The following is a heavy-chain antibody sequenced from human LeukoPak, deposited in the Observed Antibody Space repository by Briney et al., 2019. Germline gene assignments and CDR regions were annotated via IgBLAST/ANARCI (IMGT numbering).Heavy chain of an antibody. D-gene: IGHD4-23*01. CDR1: GFNFPNYC. CDR2: IKQDGSEK. CDR3: ARETTVITDTAWFDP. Sequence: GGSLRLSCAASGFNFPNYCMTWVRQAPGKGLEWVANIKQDGSEKLYVDSVRGRFTISRDNAKNSLYLQMDSLRAEDTAVYYCARETTVITDTAWFDPWGQGTLVTVSS. J-gene: IGHJ5*02. V-gene: IGHV3-7*01.